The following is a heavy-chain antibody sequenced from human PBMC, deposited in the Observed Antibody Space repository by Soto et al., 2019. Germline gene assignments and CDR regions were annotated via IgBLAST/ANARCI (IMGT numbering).Heavy chain of an antibody. CDR1: GFTFSSYG. CDR2: IWYDGSNK. D-gene: IGHD6-19*01. CDR3: ARDRVFGSGWYYDY. Sequence: GGSLRLSCAASGFTFSSYGMHWVRQAPGKGLEWVAVIWYDGSNKYYADSVKGRFTISRDNSKNTLYLQMNSLRAEDTAVYYCARDRVFGSGWYYDYWGQGTLVTVSS. V-gene: IGHV3-33*01. J-gene: IGHJ4*02.